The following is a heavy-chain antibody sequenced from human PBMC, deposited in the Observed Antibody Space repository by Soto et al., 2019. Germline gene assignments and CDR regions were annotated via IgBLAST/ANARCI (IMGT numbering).Heavy chain of an antibody. J-gene: IGHJ5*02. CDR2: IYHSGST. CDR1: GGSISSGGYS. V-gene: IGHV4-30-2*01. D-gene: IGHD3-22*01. CDR3: ARKALYDSSGYSDCWFDP. Sequence: TLSLTCAVSGGSISSGGYSWSWIRQPPGKGLEWIGYIYHSGSTYYNPSLKSRVTISVDRSKNQFSLKLSSVTAADTAVYYCARKALYDSSGYSDCWFDPWGQGTLVTAPQ.